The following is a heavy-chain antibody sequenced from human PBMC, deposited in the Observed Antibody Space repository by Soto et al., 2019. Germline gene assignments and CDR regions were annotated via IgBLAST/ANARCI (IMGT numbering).Heavy chain of an antibody. Sequence: PGGSLRLSCAASGFTFSNYWMSWVRQAPGKGLEWVANIKQDGSAKNYVDSVKGRFTISRDNAKNALYLQMNSLRGEDTAVYYCVRDHYWGQGTQVTVSP. J-gene: IGHJ4*02. V-gene: IGHV3-7*05. CDR1: GFTFSNYW. CDR3: VRDHY. CDR2: IKQDGSAK.